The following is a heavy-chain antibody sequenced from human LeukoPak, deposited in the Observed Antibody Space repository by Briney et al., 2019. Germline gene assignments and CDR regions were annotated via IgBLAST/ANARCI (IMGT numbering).Heavy chain of an antibody. J-gene: IGHJ6*03. D-gene: IGHD1-7*01. CDR3: ARGAGTTVYYMDV. Sequence: GRSLRLSCAASGFTFSGSAMHWVRQAPGKGLEWVAVISSDGSNTYYADSVKGQFTISRDNSNNTLYLQMNSLRPEDTAVYYCARGAGTTVYYMDVWGKGTTVTVSS. V-gene: IGHV3-30*01. CDR1: GFTFSGSA. CDR2: ISSDGSNT.